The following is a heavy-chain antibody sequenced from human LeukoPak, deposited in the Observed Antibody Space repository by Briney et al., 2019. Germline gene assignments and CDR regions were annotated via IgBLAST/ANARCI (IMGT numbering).Heavy chain of an antibody. D-gene: IGHD3-16*01. J-gene: IGHJ6*03. CDR1: GGSISSGDYY. CDR2: IYYSGST. V-gene: IGHV4-30-4*08. CDR3: ARTPWGNRGIYYMDV. Sequence: SETLSLTCTVSGGSISSGDYYWRWIRQPPGKGLEWIGYIYYSGSTYYNPSLKSRVTISVDTSKNQFSLKLSSVTAADTAVYYCARTPWGNRGIYYMDVWGKGTTVTVSS.